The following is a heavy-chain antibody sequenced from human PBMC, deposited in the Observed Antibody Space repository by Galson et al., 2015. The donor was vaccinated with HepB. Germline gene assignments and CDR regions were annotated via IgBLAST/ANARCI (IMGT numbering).Heavy chain of an antibody. CDR3: ARDGVVLCVLQYYFDY. CDR1: GFTFSSYA. J-gene: IGHJ4*02. CDR2: ISYDGSNK. Sequence: SLRLSCAASGFTFSSYAMHWVRQAPGKGLEWVAVISYDGSNKYYADSVKGRFTISRDNSKNSLYLQMNSLRAEDTAVYYCARDGVVLCVLQYYFDYWGQGTLVTVSS. D-gene: IGHD3-10*02. V-gene: IGHV3-30*03.